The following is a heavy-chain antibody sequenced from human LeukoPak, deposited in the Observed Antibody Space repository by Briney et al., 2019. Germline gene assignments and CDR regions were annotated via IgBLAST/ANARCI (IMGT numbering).Heavy chain of an antibody. Sequence: SETLSLTCAVYGGSFNGYYWSWIRQPPGKGLEWIGEINHSGSTNYNPSLKSRVTISVDTSKNQFSLKLSSVTAADTAVYYCARGLKTATKSGYCSGGSCRTHYYGMDVWAKGPRSPSPQ. V-gene: IGHV4-34*01. J-gene: IGHJ6*04. CDR2: INHSGST. CDR3: ARGLKTATKSGYCSGGSCRTHYYGMDV. D-gene: IGHD2-15*01. CDR1: GGSFNGYY.